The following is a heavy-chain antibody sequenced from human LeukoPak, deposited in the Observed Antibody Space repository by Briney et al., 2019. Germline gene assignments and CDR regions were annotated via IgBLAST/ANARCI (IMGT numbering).Heavy chain of an antibody. J-gene: IGHJ6*02. CDR2: IYWNDEK. V-gene: IGHV2-5*01. D-gene: IGHD2-15*01. CDR3: AHDKDHRMYV. Sequence: SGPTLLNPTQTLTLTCTCSGISLTTDGWAVAWLRQPPGKALELLSLIYWNDEKRYTPSLKNRLTITKDTSKNQVVLTMTNMDPVDTAIYFCAHDKDHRMYVWGPGTTVTVSS. CDR1: GISLTTDGWA.